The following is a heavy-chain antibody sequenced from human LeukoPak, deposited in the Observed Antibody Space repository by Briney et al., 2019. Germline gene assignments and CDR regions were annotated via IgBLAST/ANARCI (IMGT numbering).Heavy chain of an antibody. Sequence: GGSLRLSCAASGFTFSSYSMNWVRQAPGKGLEWVSSISSSSSYIYYADSVKGRFTISRDNSKNTLYLQMNSLRAEDTAVYYCAKDPVTGKYAFDIWGQGTMVTVSS. V-gene: IGHV3-21*01. CDR3: AKDPVTGKYAFDI. J-gene: IGHJ3*02. D-gene: IGHD1-14*01. CDR2: ISSSSSYI. CDR1: GFTFSSYS.